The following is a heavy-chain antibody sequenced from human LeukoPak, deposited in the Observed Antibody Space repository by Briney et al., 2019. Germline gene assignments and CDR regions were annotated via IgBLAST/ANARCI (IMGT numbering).Heavy chain of an antibody. D-gene: IGHD6-19*01. J-gene: IGHJ4*02. CDR3: ARDSDSSGWYANFFDY. CDR1: GGSISSSSYY. V-gene: IGHV4-39*07. CDR2: IYYSGST. Sequence: SETLSLTCTVSGGSISSSSYYWGWLRQPPGKGREWIGSIYYSGSTYYNPSLKSRVTISVDTSKNQFSLKLSSVTAADTAVYYCARDSDSSGWYANFFDYWGQGTLVTVSS.